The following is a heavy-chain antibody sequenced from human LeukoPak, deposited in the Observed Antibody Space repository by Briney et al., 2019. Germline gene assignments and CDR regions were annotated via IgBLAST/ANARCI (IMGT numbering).Heavy chain of an antibody. CDR2: ISSSSSTI. CDR1: AFTFSSYG. D-gene: IGHD3-3*01. V-gene: IGHV3-48*01. J-gene: IGHJ4*02. Sequence: GGSLRLSCAASAFTFSSYGMHWVRQAPGKGLEWVSYISSSSSTIYYADSVKGRFTISRDNAKNSLYLQMNSLRAEDTAVYYCARVLREWIPDYWGQGTLVTVSS. CDR3: ARVLREWIPDY.